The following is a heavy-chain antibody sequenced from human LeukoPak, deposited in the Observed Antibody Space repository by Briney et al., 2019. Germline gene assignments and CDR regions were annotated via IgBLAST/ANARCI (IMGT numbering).Heavy chain of an antibody. CDR1: GFTFSSYW. J-gene: IGHJ4*02. CDR3: ARVSPNTVTTLHYFDY. Sequence: PGGSLRLSCAASGFTFSSYWRSWVRQAPGKGLESVANIKQDGSEKYYVDSVKGRFTISRDNAENSLYLQMNSLRAEDTAVYYCARVSPNTVTTLHYFDYWGQGTLVTVSS. D-gene: IGHD4-17*01. CDR2: IKQDGSEK. V-gene: IGHV3-7*01.